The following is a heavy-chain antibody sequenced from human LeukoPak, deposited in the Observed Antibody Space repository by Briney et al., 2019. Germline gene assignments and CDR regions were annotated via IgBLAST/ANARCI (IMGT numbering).Heavy chain of an antibody. J-gene: IGHJ4*02. Sequence: QSGGSLRLSCAASGFTFSSYSMNWVRQAPGKGLEWVSSIRSSSSYIYYADSVKGRFTISRDNAKNSLYLQMNSLRAEDTAVYYCARDIAVYYDSSGYFFGGQGTLVTVSS. CDR2: IRSSSSYI. CDR1: GFTFSSYS. V-gene: IGHV3-21*01. D-gene: IGHD3-22*01. CDR3: ARDIAVYYDSSGYFF.